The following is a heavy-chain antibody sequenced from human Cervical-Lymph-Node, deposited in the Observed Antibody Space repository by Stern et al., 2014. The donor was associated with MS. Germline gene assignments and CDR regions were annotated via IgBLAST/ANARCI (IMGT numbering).Heavy chain of an antibody. CDR3: ARDLIPVGDNSGYSKGPNDY. V-gene: IGHV1-46*01. CDR1: GYTFTNNY. D-gene: IGHD3-22*01. J-gene: IGHJ4*02. CDR2: INPNGGSA. Sequence: QEQLVESGAEVKKPGASVKISCRASGYTFTNNYMHWVRQAPGQGPDWVGIINPNGGSATYSEKFEGRVTLTRDTSTSTVYMELSSLRFDDTAVYYCARDLIPVGDNSGYSKGPNDYWGQGTLVTVSS.